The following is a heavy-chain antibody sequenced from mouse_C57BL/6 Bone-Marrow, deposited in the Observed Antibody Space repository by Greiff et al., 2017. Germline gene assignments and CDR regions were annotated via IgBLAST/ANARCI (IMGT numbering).Heavy chain of an antibody. D-gene: IGHD2-14*01. CDR1: GFTFSSDG. J-gene: IGHJ4*01. CDR2: ISSGGSYT. Sequence: EVMLVESGGDLVKPGGSLKLSCAASGFTFSSDGMSWVRQTPDKRLEWVATISSGGSYTYYPDSVKGRFTISRDNAKNTLYLQMSSLKSEDTVMYYCAGHTLQVYRRAKSNWRQGTLVTVSA. V-gene: IGHV5-6*02. CDR3: AGHTLQVYRRAKSN.